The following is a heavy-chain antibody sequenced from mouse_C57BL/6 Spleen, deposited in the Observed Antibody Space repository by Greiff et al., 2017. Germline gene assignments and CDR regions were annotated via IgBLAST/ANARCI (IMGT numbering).Heavy chain of an antibody. Sequence: QVHVKQSGAELARPGASVKLSCKASGYTFTSYGISWVKQRTGQGLEWIGEIYPRSGNTYYNEKFKGKATLTADKSSSTAYMELRRLTSEDSAVYFCARVGAGWGQGTLVTVSA. V-gene: IGHV1-81*01. J-gene: IGHJ3*01. CDR2: IYPRSGNT. CDR3: ARVGAG. CDR1: GYTFTSYG. D-gene: IGHD6-1*01.